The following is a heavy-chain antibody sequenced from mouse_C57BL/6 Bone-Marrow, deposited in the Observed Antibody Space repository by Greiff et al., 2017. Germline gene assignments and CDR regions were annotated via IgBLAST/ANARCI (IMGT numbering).Heavy chain of an antibody. CDR1: GFTFSSYA. V-gene: IGHV5-4*03. D-gene: IGHD2-4*01. CDR3: ARCIYYDYDGAWFAY. Sequence: EVMLVESGGGLVKPGGSLKLSCAASGFTFSSYAMSWVRQTPEKRLEWVAIISDGGSYTYYPDNVKGRFIISRDNAKNNLYLQMSHLKSDDTAMYYCARCIYYDYDGAWFAYWGQGTLVTVSA. J-gene: IGHJ3*01. CDR2: ISDGGSYT.